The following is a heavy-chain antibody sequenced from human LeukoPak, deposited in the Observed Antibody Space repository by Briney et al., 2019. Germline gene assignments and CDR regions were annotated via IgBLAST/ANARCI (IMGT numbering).Heavy chain of an antibody. D-gene: IGHD2-15*01. CDR3: ASTHYPYYYYYGMDV. CDR2: INHSGST. J-gene: IGHJ6*02. CDR1: GGSFSGYY. Sequence: SETLSLTCAVYGGSFSGYYWSWIRQPPGKGLEWIGEINHSGSTNYNPSLKSRVTISVDTSKNQFSLKLSSVTAADTAVYYCASTHYPYYYYYGMDVWGQGTTVTVSS. V-gene: IGHV4-34*01.